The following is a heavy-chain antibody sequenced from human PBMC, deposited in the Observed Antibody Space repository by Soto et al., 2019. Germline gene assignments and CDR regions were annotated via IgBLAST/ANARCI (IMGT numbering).Heavy chain of an antibody. CDR2: LSPTTGGT. J-gene: IGHJ4*02. V-gene: IGHV1-2*02. D-gene: IGHD3-9*01. CDR3: ARPPGYVTDWYYFDT. CDR1: GNTLTSFY. Sequence: ASVKVSCKASGNTLTSFYIHWVRQAPGQGLEWVGRLSPTTGGTNYAQHFQGRVTVTWDMSTFTAYMELSSLIYEDTAVYHCARPPGYVTDWYYFDTWGQGTQVTVSS.